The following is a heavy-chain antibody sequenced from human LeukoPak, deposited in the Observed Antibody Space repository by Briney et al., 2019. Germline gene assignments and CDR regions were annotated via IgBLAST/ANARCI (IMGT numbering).Heavy chain of an antibody. D-gene: IGHD6-13*01. CDR1: GFTVSSNY. Sequence: PGGSLRLSCAASGFTVSSNYMSWIRQAPGKGLEWVSVIYSGGSTYYADSVKGRFTISRDNSKNTLYLQMNSLRAEDTAVYYCARDGRGGYSSSSFDYWGQGTLVTVSS. V-gene: IGHV3-53*01. CDR2: IYSGGST. J-gene: IGHJ4*02. CDR3: ARDGRGGYSSSSFDY.